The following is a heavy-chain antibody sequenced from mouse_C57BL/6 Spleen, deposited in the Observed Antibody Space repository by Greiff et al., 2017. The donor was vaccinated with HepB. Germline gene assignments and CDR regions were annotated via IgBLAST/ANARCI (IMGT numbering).Heavy chain of an antibody. Sequence: QVQLQQSGPELVKPGASVKISCKASGYAFSSSWMNWVKQRPGKGLEWIGRIYPGDGDTNYNGKFKGKATLTADKSSSTAYMQLSSLTSEDSAVYFCATYPHVDYWGQGTTLTVSS. CDR3: ATYPHVDY. J-gene: IGHJ2*01. V-gene: IGHV1-82*01. CDR2: IYPGDGDT. D-gene: IGHD2-10*01. CDR1: GYAFSSSW.